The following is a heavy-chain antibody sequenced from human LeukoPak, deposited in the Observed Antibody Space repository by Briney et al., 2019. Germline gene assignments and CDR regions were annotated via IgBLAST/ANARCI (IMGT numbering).Heavy chain of an antibody. CDR1: GFTFSDYY. V-gene: IGHV3-53*01. J-gene: IGHJ3*02. Sequence: PGGSLRLSCAASGFTFSDYYMSWIRQAPGKGLEWVSVIYSGGSTYYADSVKGRFTISRDNSKNTLYLQMNSLRAEDTAVYYCARDILSQGPDAFDIWGQGTMVTVSS. CDR2: IYSGGST. D-gene: IGHD2/OR15-2a*01. CDR3: ARDILSQGPDAFDI.